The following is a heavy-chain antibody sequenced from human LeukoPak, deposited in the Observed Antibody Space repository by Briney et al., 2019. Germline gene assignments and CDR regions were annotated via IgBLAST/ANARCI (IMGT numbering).Heavy chain of an antibody. CDR3: ARGGFGDFWSGYYY. D-gene: IGHD3-3*01. V-gene: IGHV1-2*02. CDR1: GYTFTGYY. J-gene: IGHJ4*02. CDR2: INPNSGGT. Sequence: ASVKVSCKASGYTFTGYYMHWVRQAPGQGLEWMGWINPNSGGTNYAQKFQGRVTMTRDTPISTAYMELSRLRSDDTAVYYCARGGFGDFWSGYYYWGQGTLVTVSS.